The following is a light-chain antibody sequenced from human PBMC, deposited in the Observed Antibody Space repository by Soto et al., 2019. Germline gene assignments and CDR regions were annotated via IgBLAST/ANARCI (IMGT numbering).Light chain of an antibody. Sequence: QSALTQPASVSGSPGQSITISCTGTSSDVGGYNYVSWHQQHPGKAPKLMIYEVGNRPSGVSTRFSGSKSGNTASLTISGLQAEDAADYYCSSYTSSSTRVFGTGTKLTVL. CDR1: SSDVGGYNY. CDR3: SSYTSSSTRV. CDR2: EVG. J-gene: IGLJ1*01. V-gene: IGLV2-14*01.